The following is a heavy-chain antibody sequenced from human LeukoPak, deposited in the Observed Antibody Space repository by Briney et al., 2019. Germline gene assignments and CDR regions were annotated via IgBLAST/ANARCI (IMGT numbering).Heavy chain of an antibody. Sequence: GGSLRLSCAASGFTVSSNYMSWVRQAPGKGLEWVSVIYSGGSTYYSDSVKGRFTISRDNSKNTLYLQMNSLRAEDTAVYYCARARFDHLWFGELLSYYYYMDVWGKGTTVTISS. CDR1: GFTVSSNY. CDR2: IYSGGST. CDR3: ARARFDHLWFGELLSYYYYMDV. D-gene: IGHD3-10*01. J-gene: IGHJ6*03. V-gene: IGHV3-53*01.